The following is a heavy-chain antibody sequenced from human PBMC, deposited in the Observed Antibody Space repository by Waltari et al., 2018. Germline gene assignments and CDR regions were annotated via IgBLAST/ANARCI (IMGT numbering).Heavy chain of an antibody. Sequence: EAQLLESGGGLIQPGGSLRRSCAAPGRTFSSDDMSWVRQAAGKGLEWVSSIGTVNDRYYADSVRGRFTISRDNSKNTLYLQMSSLRAEDTAVYFCAKHWDYWGQGTLVTVSS. J-gene: IGHJ4*02. D-gene: IGHD1-1*01. CDR3: AKHWDY. CDR1: GRTFSSDD. CDR2: SIGTVNDR. V-gene: IGHV3-23*01.